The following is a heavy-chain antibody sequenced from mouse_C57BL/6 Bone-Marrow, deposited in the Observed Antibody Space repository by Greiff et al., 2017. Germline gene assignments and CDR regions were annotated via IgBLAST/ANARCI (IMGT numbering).Heavy chain of an antibody. CDR3: AREGGYDYDFGHYFDY. CDR2: ISDGGSYT. J-gene: IGHJ2*01. Sequence: EVQLVESGGGLVKPGGSLKLSCAASGFTFSSYAMSWVRQTPEKRLEWVATISDGGSYTYYPDNVKGRFTISRDNAKNNLYLQMSHLKSEDTAMYYCAREGGYDYDFGHYFDYWGQGTTLTVSS. D-gene: IGHD2-4*01. V-gene: IGHV5-4*01. CDR1: GFTFSSYA.